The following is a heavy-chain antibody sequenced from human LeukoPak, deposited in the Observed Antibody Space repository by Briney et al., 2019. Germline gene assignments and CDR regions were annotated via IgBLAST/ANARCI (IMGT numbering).Heavy chain of an antibody. CDR3: ARISGEGGVDY. Sequence: ASVKVSCKDSGGTFSKYTISWVRQRPGQGLEWMGWMNPNSGNTGYAQKFQGRVTMTRNTSISTAYMELSSLRSEDTAVYYCARISGEGGVDYWGQGTLVTVSS. J-gene: IGHJ4*02. V-gene: IGHV1-8*01. D-gene: IGHD1-26*01. CDR1: GGTFSKYT. CDR2: MNPNSGNT.